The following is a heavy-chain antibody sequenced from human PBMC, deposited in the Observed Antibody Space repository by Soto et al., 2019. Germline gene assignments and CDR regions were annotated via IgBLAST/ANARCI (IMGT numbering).Heavy chain of an antibody. CDR2: IIPIFGTA. D-gene: IGHD6-13*01. CDR1: GGTFSSYA. J-gene: IGHJ2*01. V-gene: IGHV1-69*01. Sequence: QVQLVQSGAEVKKPGSSVKVSCKASGGTFSSYAISWVRQAPGQGLEWMGGIIPIFGTANYAQKFQGRDTITADESTSTAYVELSSLRSEDTAVYYCARGPPGSSSWYWYFDLWGRGTLVSVSS. CDR3: ARGPPGSSSWYWYFDL.